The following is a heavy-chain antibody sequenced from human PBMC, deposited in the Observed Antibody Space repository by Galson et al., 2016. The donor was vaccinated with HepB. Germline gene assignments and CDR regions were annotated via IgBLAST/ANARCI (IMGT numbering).Heavy chain of an antibody. CDR1: GYTFTSYG. D-gene: IGHD5-24*01. Sequence: SVKVSCKASGYTFTSYGISWVRQAPGQGLEWLGWISGYNGDTNYAQKVQDRVTLTTDISTSTAYMNLRSLRSDDTAVYYCARGDAYKAWGDFDYWGQGTLLTVFS. CDR3: ARGDAYKAWGDFDY. J-gene: IGHJ4*02. V-gene: IGHV1-18*04. CDR2: ISGYNGDT.